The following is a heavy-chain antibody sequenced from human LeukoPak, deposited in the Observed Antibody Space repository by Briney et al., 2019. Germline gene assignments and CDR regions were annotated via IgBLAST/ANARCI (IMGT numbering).Heavy chain of an antibody. J-gene: IGHJ2*01. D-gene: IGHD6-19*01. CDR3: VKYPLPNSSGPAYWYLDL. V-gene: IGHV3-30*18. CDR1: GFTFNLYG. CDR2: VSYDGSLK. Sequence: PGSSVTLSCAACGFTFNLYGLHWLRPAAAKGLDGVAFVSYDGSLKYSVDSVKGRFTISRDTSRNTVYLQMNSLRPEDTAMYYCVKYPLPNSSGPAYWYLDLWGRGTLVTVSS.